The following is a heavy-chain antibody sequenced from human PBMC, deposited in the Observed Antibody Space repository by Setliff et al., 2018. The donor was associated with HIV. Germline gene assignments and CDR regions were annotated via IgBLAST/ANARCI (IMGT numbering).Heavy chain of an antibody. V-gene: IGHV1-18*01. D-gene: IGHD6-19*01. CDR3: ARVPYRSAWFSGGHDAFDI. J-gene: IGHJ3*02. CDR2: ISGFNGNT. CDR1: GYSFARYG. Sequence: GASVKVSCKASGYSFARYGLSWVRRAPGQGLEWMGWISGFNGNTKYAQSFQDRVAMTTETATSTAYMEMRSLRSDGTAVYFCARVPYRSAWFSGGHDAFDIWGQGTMVTVSS.